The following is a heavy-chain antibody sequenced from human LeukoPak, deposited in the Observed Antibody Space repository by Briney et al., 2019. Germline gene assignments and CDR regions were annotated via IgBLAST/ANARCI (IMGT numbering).Heavy chain of an antibody. CDR2: ISSSSSYI. V-gene: IGHV3-21*01. CDR3: ASRATVTTDRFWFDP. Sequence: GGSLRLSCAASGFTFSSYSMNWVRQAPGKGLEWVSSISSSSSYIYYADSVKGRFTISRDNAKNSLYLQMNSLRAEDTAVYYCASRATVTTDRFWFDPWGQGTLVTVSS. D-gene: IGHD4-11*01. CDR1: GFTFSSYS. J-gene: IGHJ5*02.